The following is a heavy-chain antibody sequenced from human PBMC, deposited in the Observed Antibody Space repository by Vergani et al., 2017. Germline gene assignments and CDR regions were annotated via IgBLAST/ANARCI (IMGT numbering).Heavy chain of an antibody. Sequence: QVQLVQSGAEVKKPGSSVKVSCKASGGTFSSYAISWVRQAPGQGLEWMGRIIPIFGTANYAQKFQGRVTITADESTGTAYMELSSLRSEDTAVYYCARGGYYYDSSGYYYANVDYWGQGTLVTVSS. CDR1: GGTFSSYA. CDR2: IIPIFGTA. D-gene: IGHD3-22*01. V-gene: IGHV1-69*18. CDR3: ARGGYYYDSSGYYYANVDY. J-gene: IGHJ4*02.